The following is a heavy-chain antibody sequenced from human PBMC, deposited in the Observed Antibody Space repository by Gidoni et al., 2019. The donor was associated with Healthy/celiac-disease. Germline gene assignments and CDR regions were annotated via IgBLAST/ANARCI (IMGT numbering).Heavy chain of an antibody. CDR2: IYYIGST. J-gene: IGHJ4*02. D-gene: IGHD4-17*01. Sequence: QLQLQESGPGLVKPSETLSLTCTVSGGSISSSSYYWGWIRQPPGKGLEWIGSIYYIGSTYYNPSLKSRFTISVDTSNNQFSLKLSSVTAADTAVYYCARYGGYGDYQYHREPFDYWGQGTLVTVSS. CDR3: ARYGGYGDYQYHREPFDY. CDR1: GGSISSSSYY. V-gene: IGHV4-39*01.